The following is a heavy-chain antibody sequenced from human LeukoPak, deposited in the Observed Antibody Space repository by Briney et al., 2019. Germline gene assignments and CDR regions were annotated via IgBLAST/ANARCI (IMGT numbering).Heavy chain of an antibody. CDR2: IYPSDSDT. V-gene: IGHV5-51*01. D-gene: IGHD4/OR15-4a*01. CDR1: GYSFTTYW. J-gene: IGHJ4*02. Sequence: GESLKISCKGSGYSFTTYWIAWVRQMPGKGLAWMGIIYPSDSDTRYSPSFQGQVTISADKSISTAYLQWSSLKASDTAMYYCARWLGGANVDYWGQGTLVTVSS. CDR3: ARWLGGANVDY.